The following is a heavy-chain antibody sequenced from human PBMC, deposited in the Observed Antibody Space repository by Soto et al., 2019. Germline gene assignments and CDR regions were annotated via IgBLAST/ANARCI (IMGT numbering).Heavy chain of an antibody. CDR2: IIPIIGII. CDR1: GGTFSTYT. Sequence: ASVKVSCKASGGTFSTYTITWVRQAPGQGLEWMGRIIPIIGIISYAQKFQGRVTISADKFTGTAYMELTGLRSDDTAVYYCAGDPDSHYNDSHASSYPWGQGTLVTVSS. V-gene: IGHV1-69*04. CDR3: AGDPDSHYNDSHASSYP. J-gene: IGHJ5*02. D-gene: IGHD4-4*01.